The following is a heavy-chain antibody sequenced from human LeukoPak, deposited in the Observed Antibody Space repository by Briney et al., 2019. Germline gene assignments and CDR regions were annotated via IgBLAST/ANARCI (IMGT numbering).Heavy chain of an antibody. J-gene: IGHJ4*02. V-gene: IGHV1-18*01. Sequence: GASVKVSFKASGYTFNTYGFSWVRQAPGQGREWMGWINAYNGNTNYAQKLQGRVTMTTETSTSTAYMELRSLRSDDTAVYYCARRQGTTLSFDYWGQGTLVTVSS. CDR1: GYTFNTYG. CDR2: INAYNGNT. D-gene: IGHD1-1*01. CDR3: ARRQGTTLSFDY.